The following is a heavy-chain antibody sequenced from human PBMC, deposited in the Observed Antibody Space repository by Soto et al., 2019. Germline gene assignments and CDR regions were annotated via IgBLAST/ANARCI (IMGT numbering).Heavy chain of an antibody. CDR2: IIPIFGTA. CDR3: ARDRTTKAMALQFGYYYGMDV. Sequence: ASVKVSCTASGGTFSSYAISWVRQAPGQGLEWMGGIIPIFGTANYAQKFQGRVTITADESTSTAYMELSSLRSEDTAVYYCARDRTTKAMALQFGYYYGMDVWGQGTTVTVSS. J-gene: IGHJ6*02. D-gene: IGHD5-18*01. CDR1: GGTFSSYA. V-gene: IGHV1-69*13.